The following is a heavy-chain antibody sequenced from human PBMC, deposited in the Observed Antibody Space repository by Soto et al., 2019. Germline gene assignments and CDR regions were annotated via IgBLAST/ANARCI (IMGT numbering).Heavy chain of an antibody. CDR1: GYTFTSYD. Sequence: QVQLVQSGAEVKKPGASVKVSCKASGYTFTSYDSNWVRQATGQGLEWMGWMNPNSGNTGDALKFQCRVTMTRNTSISTAYMELSRLRSEDTPLYYCAREGARGMDVWGQGTTVTVSS. V-gene: IGHV1-8*01. CDR2: MNPNSGNT. J-gene: IGHJ6*02. D-gene: IGHD3-16*01. CDR3: AREGARGMDV.